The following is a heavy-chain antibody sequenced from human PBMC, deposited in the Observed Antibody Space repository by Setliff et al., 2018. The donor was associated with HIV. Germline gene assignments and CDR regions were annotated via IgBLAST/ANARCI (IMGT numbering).Heavy chain of an antibody. CDR3: ARGPGGTLSFGDLSSLPHFDS. Sequence: PSETLSLTCTVSGDSVSNGRYYWSWIRQPAGKGLEWIGHIYTSGSTDYNPSLKSRVTISVDTSKNQFSLKLTSVSAADTAVYYCARGPGGTLSFGDLSSLPHFDSWGQGALVTVSS. CDR2: IYTSGST. CDR1: GDSVSNGRYY. V-gene: IGHV4-61*09. J-gene: IGHJ4*02. D-gene: IGHD2-15*01.